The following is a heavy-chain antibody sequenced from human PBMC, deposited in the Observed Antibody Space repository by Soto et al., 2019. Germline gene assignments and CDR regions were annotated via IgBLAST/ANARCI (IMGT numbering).Heavy chain of an antibody. Sequence: ASVKVSCKASGYTFTSYGISWVRQAPGQGLEWMGWISAYNGNTNYAQKLQGRVTMTTDTSTSTAYMELRSLRSDDTAVYYCARIWDAAGDEHIDYWGQGTLVTVSS. CDR3: ARIWDAAGDEHIDY. D-gene: IGHD6-13*01. V-gene: IGHV1-18*01. CDR1: GYTFTSYG. J-gene: IGHJ4*02. CDR2: ISAYNGNT.